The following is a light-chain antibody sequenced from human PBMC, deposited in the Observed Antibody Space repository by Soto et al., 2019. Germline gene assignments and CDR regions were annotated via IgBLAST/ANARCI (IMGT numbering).Light chain of an antibody. Sequence: DIQMTRSPSCLSASLGDRVTITFHASQDISNYLNCYQHKPGKAPKLLIYDASDLETGVPSRFSGSGSGTGFTFTISSLQPEDFATYYCQQYESLPLTFGRGTRLEI. CDR3: QQYESLPLT. J-gene: IGKJ5*01. CDR2: DAS. CDR1: QDISNY. V-gene: IGKV1-33*01.